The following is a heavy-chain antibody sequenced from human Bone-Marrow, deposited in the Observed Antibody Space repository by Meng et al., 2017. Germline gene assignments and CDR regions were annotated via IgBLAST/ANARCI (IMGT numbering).Heavy chain of an antibody. CDR3: ARDEDISAAGKLFGDY. J-gene: IGHJ4*02. D-gene: IGHD6-25*01. CDR2: INPKSGDT. CDR1: GYTFPDYW. Sequence: QGQLVQSGAEGKKPGASVEVTCKASGYTFPDYWLHWVRRAPGQGLEWMGRINPKSGDTHYAQKFQARVTMTGDTSISTAYMELSGLRSDDTAMYYCARDEDISAAGKLFGDYWGQGTLVTVSS. V-gene: IGHV1-2*06.